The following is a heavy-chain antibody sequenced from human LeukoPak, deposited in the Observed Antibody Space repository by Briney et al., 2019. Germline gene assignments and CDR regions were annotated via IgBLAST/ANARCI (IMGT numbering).Heavy chain of an antibody. Sequence: SETLSLTCTVSGGSISSGDYYWSWIRQPPGKGLEWIAYMYYSGSTYYNPSLKSRVTMSADTSKNQLSLKLSSVTAADTAVYYCARPYYYDSRVDPWGQGILVTVPS. V-gene: IGHV4-30-4*01. CDR3: ARPYYYDSRVDP. CDR2: MYYSGST. D-gene: IGHD3-22*01. CDR1: GGSISSGDYY. J-gene: IGHJ5*02.